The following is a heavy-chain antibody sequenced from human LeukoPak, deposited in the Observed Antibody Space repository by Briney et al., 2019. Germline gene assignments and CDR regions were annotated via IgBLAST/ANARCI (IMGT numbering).Heavy chain of an antibody. CDR3: ARGSWILWFGEPNNWFDP. J-gene: IGHJ5*02. CDR2: IYDNGST. D-gene: IGHD3-10*01. CDR1: GGSISRSNW. V-gene: IGHV4-4*02. Sequence: PSETLSLTCAVSGGSISRSNWWSWVRQSPGKGLEWIGEIYDNGSTYYNPSLKSRVTISVDTSKNQFSLKLSSVTAADTAVYYCARGSWILWFGEPNNWFDPWGQGTLVTVSS.